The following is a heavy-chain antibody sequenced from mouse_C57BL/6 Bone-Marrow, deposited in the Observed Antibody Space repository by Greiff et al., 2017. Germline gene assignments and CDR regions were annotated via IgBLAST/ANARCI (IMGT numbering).Heavy chain of an antibody. CDR1: GYTFTSYW. CDR3: ARIYDYPYYYAMDY. CDR2: IYPGSGST. V-gene: IGHV1-55*01. D-gene: IGHD2-4*01. Sequence: QVHVKQPGAELVKPGASVKMSCKASGYTFTSYWITWVKPRPGQGLEWIGDIYPGSGSTNYNEKFKSKATLTVDTSSSTAYMQLSSLTSEDSAVYYCARIYDYPYYYAMDYWGQGTSVTVSS. J-gene: IGHJ4*01.